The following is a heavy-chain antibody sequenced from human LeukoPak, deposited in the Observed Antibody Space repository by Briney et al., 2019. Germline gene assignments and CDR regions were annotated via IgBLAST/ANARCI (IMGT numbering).Heavy chain of an antibody. Sequence: PGGSLRLSCAGSGFTFSNFWMHWVRQVPGKGLVWVSRINTDGSSTNYADSVKGRFTISRDNAKNTLYLQMNSLRAEDTAVYYCASLGYPYCSGGRCLDYWGQGTLVTVSS. V-gene: IGHV3-74*01. CDR1: GFTFSNFW. CDR3: ASLGYPYCSGGRCLDY. D-gene: IGHD2-15*01. J-gene: IGHJ4*02. CDR2: INTDGSST.